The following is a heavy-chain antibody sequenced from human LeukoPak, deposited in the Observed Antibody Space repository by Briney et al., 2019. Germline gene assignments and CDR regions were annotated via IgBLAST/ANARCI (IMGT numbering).Heavy chain of an antibody. V-gene: IGHV4-38-2*02. CDR2: IYHSGST. J-gene: IGHJ6*04. Sequence: SETLSLTCTVSGYSISSGYYWGWIRQPPGKGLEWIGSIYHSGSTYYNPSLKSRVTISVDTSKNQFSLKLSSVTAADTAVYYCARVDGGTPVRLYYYDSSSQMDVWGKGTTVTVSS. CDR1: GYSISSGYY. CDR3: ARVDGGTPVRLYYYDSSSQMDV. D-gene: IGHD3-22*01.